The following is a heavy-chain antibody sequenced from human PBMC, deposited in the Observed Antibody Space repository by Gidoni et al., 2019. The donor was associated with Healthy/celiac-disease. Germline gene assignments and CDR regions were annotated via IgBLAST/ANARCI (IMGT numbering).Heavy chain of an antibody. Sequence: QLQLQESGPGLVKPSETLSLTCTVSGGPISSSSYYWGWIRQPPGKGLEWIGSIYYGGSTYYNPSLKSRVTISVDTSKTQFSLKLSSVTAADTAVYYCARHAIAVAPNLYFDYWGQGTLVTVSS. CDR2: IYYGGST. V-gene: IGHV4-39*01. CDR1: GGPISSSSYY. CDR3: ARHAIAVAPNLYFDY. D-gene: IGHD6-19*01. J-gene: IGHJ4*02.